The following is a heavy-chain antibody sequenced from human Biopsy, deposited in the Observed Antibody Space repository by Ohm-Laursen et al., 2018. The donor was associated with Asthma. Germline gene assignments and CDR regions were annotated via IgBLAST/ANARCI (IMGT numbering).Heavy chain of an antibody. D-gene: IGHD7-27*01. CDR1: GGSITSSSYY. CDR2: ISYTGNT. CDR3: ARHWNWGSFFDY. Sequence: SDTLSLTCTVSGGSITSSSYYWGWIRQPPGKGLEWIGSISYTGNTDIPSLRSRVTLSVDTSKNNFSLKLTSVTAADTAVSYCARHWNWGSFFDYWGQGMLVTVSS. V-gene: IGHV4-39*01. J-gene: IGHJ4*02.